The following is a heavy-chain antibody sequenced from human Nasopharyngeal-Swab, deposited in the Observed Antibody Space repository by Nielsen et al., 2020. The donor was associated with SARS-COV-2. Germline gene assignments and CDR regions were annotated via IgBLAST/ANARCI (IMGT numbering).Heavy chain of an antibody. J-gene: IGHJ4*02. CDR3: ARGPSGYFSFDY. Sequence: SETLSLTCTVSGGSVSSASYYWSWIRQPPGKGLEWIGYIYYSGSTYYNPSLKSRVTISVDTSKNQFSLKLSSVTAADTAVYYCARGPSGYFSFDYWGQGTLVTVSS. V-gene: IGHV4-30-4*01. D-gene: IGHD3-22*01. CDR2: IYYSGST. CDR1: GGSVSSASYY.